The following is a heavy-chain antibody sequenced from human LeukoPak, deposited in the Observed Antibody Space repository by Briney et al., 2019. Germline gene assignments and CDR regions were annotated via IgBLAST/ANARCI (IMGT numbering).Heavy chain of an antibody. Sequence: GESLQISCLDSGYSFTDYWIGWVRQMPGKGLEWMGIIHASDSETVYSPSFQGQVTISADKSTDTVSLQWGSLKASDTAMYYCSTRAFSDTSPVAWGQGTLVTVSS. CDR1: GYSFTDYW. D-gene: IGHD3-3*02. CDR2: IHASDSET. CDR3: STRAFSDTSPVA. J-gene: IGHJ5*02. V-gene: IGHV5-51*01.